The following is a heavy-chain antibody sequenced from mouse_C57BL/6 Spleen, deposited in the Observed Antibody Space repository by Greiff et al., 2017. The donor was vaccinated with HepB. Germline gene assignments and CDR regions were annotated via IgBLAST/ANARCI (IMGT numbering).Heavy chain of an antibody. V-gene: IGHV1-82*01. D-gene: IGHD3-2*02. J-gene: IGHJ3*01. CDR2: IYPGDGDT. Sequence: VQLQQSGPELVKPGASVKISCKASGYAFSSSWMNWVKQRPGKGLEWIGRIYPGDGDTNYNGKFKGKATLTADKSSSTAYMQLSSLTSEDSAVYFCARDSSGYYTFAYWGQGTLVTVSA. CDR1: GYAFSSSW. CDR3: ARDSSGYYTFAY.